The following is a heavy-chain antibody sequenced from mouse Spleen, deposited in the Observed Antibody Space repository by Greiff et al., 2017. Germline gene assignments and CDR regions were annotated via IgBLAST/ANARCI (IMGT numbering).Heavy chain of an antibody. D-gene: IGHD2-4*01. CDR3: ARGRDYDEGTGPFDY. J-gene: IGHJ2*01. CDR2: IHPNSGST. V-gene: IGHV1-64*01. Sequence: QVQLQQPGAELVKPGASVKLSCKASGYTFTSYWMHWVKQRPGQGLEWIGMIHPNSGSTNYNEKFKSKATLTVDKSSSTAYMQLSSLTSEDSAVYYCARGRDYDEGTGPFDYWGQGTTLTVSS. CDR1: GYTFTSYW.